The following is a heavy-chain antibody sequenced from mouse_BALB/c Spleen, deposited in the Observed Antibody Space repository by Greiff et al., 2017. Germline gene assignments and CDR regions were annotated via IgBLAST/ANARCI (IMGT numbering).Heavy chain of an antibody. CDR1: GFNIKDTY. CDR3: ASLYADYFDD. CDR2: IDPANGNT. J-gene: IGHJ2*01. Sequence: VQLQQSGAELVKPGASVKLSCTASGFNIKDTYMHWVKQRPEQGLEWIGRIDPANGNTKYDPKFQGKATITADTSSNTAYLQLSSLTSEDTAVYYCASLYADYFDDWGQGTTLTVSS. V-gene: IGHV14-3*02. D-gene: IGHD1-1*01.